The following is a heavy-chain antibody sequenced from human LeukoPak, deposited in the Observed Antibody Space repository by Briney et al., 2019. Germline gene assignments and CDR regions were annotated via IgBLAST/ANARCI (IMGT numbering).Heavy chain of an antibody. D-gene: IGHD5-18*01. CDR1: GYTFTSYA. CDR3: ASLRGYSYGQDYYYYGMDV. CDR2: INAGNGNT. V-gene: IGHV1-3*01. Sequence: ASVKVSCKASGYTFTSYAMHWVRQAPGQRLEWMGWINAGNGNTKYSQKFRGRVTVTRDTSASTAYMELSSLRSEDTAVYYCASLRGYSYGQDYYYYGMDVWGQGTTVTVSS. J-gene: IGHJ6*02.